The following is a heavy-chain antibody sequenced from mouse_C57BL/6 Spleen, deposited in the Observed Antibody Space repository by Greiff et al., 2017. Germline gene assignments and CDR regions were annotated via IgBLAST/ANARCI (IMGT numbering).Heavy chain of an antibody. CDR2: ISYSGST. V-gene: IGHV3-1*01. Sequence: EVQLQESGPGMVKPSQSLSLTCTVTGYSITSGYDWHWIRHFPGNKLEWMGYISYSGSTNYNPSLKSRISITHDTSKNHFFLKLNSVTTEDTATYYCARASYDGYLFDYWGQGTTLTVSS. CDR1: GYSITSGYD. J-gene: IGHJ2*01. D-gene: IGHD2-3*01. CDR3: ARASYDGYLFDY.